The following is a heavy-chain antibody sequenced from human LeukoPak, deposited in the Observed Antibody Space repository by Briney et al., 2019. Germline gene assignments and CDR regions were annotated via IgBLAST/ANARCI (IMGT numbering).Heavy chain of an antibody. Sequence: ASVKVSCTASGYSFVLYGISWVRQAPGEGPGWMGWISGSTGDTNNAQKFQGRVTMTADTSSSTAYMELRSLRLDDMAVYYCARDENYGIFFNVDYWGQGTLVTVSS. CDR1: GYSFVLYG. V-gene: IGHV1-18*03. D-gene: IGHD4-17*01. J-gene: IGHJ4*02. CDR2: ISGSTGDT. CDR3: ARDENYGIFFNVDY.